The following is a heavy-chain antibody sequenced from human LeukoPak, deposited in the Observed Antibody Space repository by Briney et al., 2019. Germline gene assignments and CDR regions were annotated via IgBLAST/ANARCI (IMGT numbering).Heavy chain of an antibody. V-gene: IGHV1-69*05. CDR3: ARGNDYSGYDPYYYYYMDV. CDR2: IIPIFGTA. D-gene: IGHD5-12*01. J-gene: IGHJ6*03. CDR1: GGTFSSYA. Sequence: ASVKVSCKASGGTFSSYAISWVRQAPGQGLEWMGRIIPIFGTANYAQKFQGRVTITTDESTSTAYMELSSLRSEDTAVYYCARGNDYSGYDPYYYYYMDVWGKGTTVTVSS.